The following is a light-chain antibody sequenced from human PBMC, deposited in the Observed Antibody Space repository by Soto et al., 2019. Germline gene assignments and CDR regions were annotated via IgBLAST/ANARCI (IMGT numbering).Light chain of an antibody. CDR3: QQRSNWSWT. V-gene: IGKV1-27*01. Sequence: DIQLTQSPSSLSASVGDTVTITCRVSQAISGYLDWYRQKPSNLQSGVPPRFSGSGSGTDLTLTISSLKSEDFAVYYCQQRSNWSWTFGQGTKVEIK. CDR2: S. CDR1: QAISGY. J-gene: IGKJ1*01.